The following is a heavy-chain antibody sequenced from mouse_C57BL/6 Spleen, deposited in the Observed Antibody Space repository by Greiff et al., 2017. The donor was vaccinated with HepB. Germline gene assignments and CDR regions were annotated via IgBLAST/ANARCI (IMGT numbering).Heavy chain of an antibody. CDR1: GYTFTDYY. V-gene: IGHV1-26*01. D-gene: IGHD1-1*01. CDR3: ARPYYYGKGYFDY. Sequence: VQLLQSGPELVKPGDSVKISCKASGYTFTDYYMNWVQQSPGKSLEWVGDINPNNGGNSYNQKFKGKGTLTVDKSTSTAYMELRILTSEDSAVYYCARPYYYGKGYFDYWGQGTTLTVSS. CDR2: INPNNGGN. J-gene: IGHJ2*01.